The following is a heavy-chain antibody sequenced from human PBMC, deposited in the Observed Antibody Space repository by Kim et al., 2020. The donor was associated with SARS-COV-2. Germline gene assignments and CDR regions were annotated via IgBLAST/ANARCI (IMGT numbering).Heavy chain of an antibody. J-gene: IGHJ4*02. CDR2: IKQDGSEK. D-gene: IGHD6-13*01. CDR3: ARGRSSIAAAWDY. V-gene: IGHV3-7*03. CDR1: GFTFSSYW. Sequence: GGSLRLSCAASGFTFSSYWMSWVRQAPGKGLEWVANIKQDGSEKYYVDSVKGRFTISRDNAKNSLYLQMNSLRAEDTAVYYCARGRSSIAAAWDYWGQGTLVTVSS.